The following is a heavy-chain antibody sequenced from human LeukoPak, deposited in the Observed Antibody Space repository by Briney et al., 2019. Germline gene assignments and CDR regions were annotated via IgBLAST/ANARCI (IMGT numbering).Heavy chain of an antibody. J-gene: IGHJ6*04. Sequence: GGSLRLSCAASGFPFSDYGMYWVRQAPGKGLEWVSYISSSGSTIYYADSVKGRFTISRDNAKNSLYLQMNSLRAEDTAVYYCAELGITMIGGVWGKGTTVTISS. D-gene: IGHD3-10*02. CDR3: AELGITMIGGV. CDR2: ISSSGSTI. CDR1: GFPFSDYG. V-gene: IGHV3-48*04.